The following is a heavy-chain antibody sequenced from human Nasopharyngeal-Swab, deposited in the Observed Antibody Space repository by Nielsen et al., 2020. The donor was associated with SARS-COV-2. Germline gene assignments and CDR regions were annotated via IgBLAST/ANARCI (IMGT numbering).Heavy chain of an antibody. D-gene: IGHD6-13*01. V-gene: IGHV4-34*01. Sequence: SETLSLTCAVSGCSFSVYYCCWFRQPPGKGLEWIGEINHSVITNYNPSLKSRVTISVDTSKNQFSLKLSSVTAADTAVYYCARVKGIAAANYYYGMDVWGQGTTVTVSS. CDR3: ARVKGIAAANYYYGMDV. CDR1: GCSFSVYY. J-gene: IGHJ6*02. CDR2: INHSVIT.